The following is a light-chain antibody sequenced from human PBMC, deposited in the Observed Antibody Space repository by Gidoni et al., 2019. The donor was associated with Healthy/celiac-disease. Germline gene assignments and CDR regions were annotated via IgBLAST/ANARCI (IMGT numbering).Light chain of an antibody. V-gene: IGKV3-20*01. CDR2: GAS. J-gene: IGKJ1*01. CDR3: QQYGSSPQT. Sequence: EIVLTQSPVTLSLSPGERATLSCRASQSISSSYLDWYQQKPGPSPRLLIYGASSRATGIPDRFSGSGSGTDFTLTISRREPEDFAVYYCQQYGSSPQTFGQGTKVEIK. CDR1: QSISSSY.